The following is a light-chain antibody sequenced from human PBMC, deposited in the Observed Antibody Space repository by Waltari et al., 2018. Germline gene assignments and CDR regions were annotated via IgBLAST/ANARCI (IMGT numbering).Light chain of an antibody. J-gene: IGLJ3*02. V-gene: IGLV1-40*01. CDR2: GNS. CDR1: RSNIGAACA. Sequence: QSALTQPPSVSGAPGQRVTISCTGRRSNIGAACAVHWYQQLPRTAPKLLIHGNSNRPSGVPDRFSGSKSGTSASLAITGLQAEDEADYYCQSYDNRLSAWVFGGGTKLTVL. CDR3: QSYDNRLSAWV.